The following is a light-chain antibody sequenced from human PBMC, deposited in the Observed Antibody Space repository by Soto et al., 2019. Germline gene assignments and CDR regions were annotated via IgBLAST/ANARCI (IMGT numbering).Light chain of an antibody. CDR1: SSNFASNS. Sequence: QSVLTQPPSASGTPGQRVTISCSGSSSNFASNSVYWYQQVPGTAPKLLIYKSNQRPSGVPDRFSGSKSGTSASLAISGLRFEDEPDYYCVAWDDNLSCVLFGRGTQLTVL. CDR3: VAWDDNLSCVL. J-gene: IGLJ2*01. V-gene: IGLV1-47*01. CDR2: KSN.